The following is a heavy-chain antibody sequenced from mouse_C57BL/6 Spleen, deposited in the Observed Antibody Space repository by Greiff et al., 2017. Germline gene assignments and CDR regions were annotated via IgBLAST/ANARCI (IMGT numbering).Heavy chain of an antibody. CDR1: GYTFTSYW. CDR2: IHPNSGST. V-gene: IGHV1-64*01. Sequence: VQLQQPGAELVKPGASVKLSCKASGYTFTSYWMHWVKQRPGQGLEWIGMIHPNSGSTNYNEKFKSKATLTVDKSSSTAYMQLSSLTSEDSAVXYGARSYYYGRRPGAMDYWGQGTSVTVSS. CDR3: ARSYYYGRRPGAMDY. D-gene: IGHD1-1*01. J-gene: IGHJ4*01.